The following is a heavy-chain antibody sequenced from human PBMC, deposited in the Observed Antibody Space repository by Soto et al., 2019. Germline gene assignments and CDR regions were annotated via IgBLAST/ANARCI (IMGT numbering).Heavy chain of an antibody. V-gene: IGHV4-39*01. J-gene: IGHJ4*02. CDR3: ARRAHTCGGDCYYYFDY. CDR2: IYYSGST. CDR1: GGSISSSSYY. D-gene: IGHD2-21*01. Sequence: SETLSLTCTVSGGSISSSSYYWGWIRQPPGKGLEWIGSIYYSGSTYYNPSLKSRVTISVDTSKNQFSLKLSSVTAADTAVYYCARRAHTCGGDCYYYFDYWGQGTLVTVSS.